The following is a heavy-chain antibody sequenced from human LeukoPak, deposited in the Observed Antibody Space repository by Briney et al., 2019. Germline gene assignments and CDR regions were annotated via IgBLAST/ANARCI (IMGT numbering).Heavy chain of an antibody. D-gene: IGHD2-2*01. CDR2: ISGSGGST. V-gene: IGHV3-23*01. Sequence: GGSLRLSCAASGFTFSSYAMNWVRQAPGKGLEWVSAISGSGGSTYYADSVKGRFTISRDNSKNTLYLQMNSLRAEDTAVYYCAKEGCSSTSGPPYFDYWGQGTLVTVSS. CDR1: GFTFSSYA. J-gene: IGHJ4*02. CDR3: AKEGCSSTSGPPYFDY.